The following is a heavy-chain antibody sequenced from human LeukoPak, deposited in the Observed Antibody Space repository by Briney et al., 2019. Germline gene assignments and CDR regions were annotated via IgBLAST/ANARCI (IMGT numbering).Heavy chain of an antibody. CDR2: ISGSGHTV. CDR3: ARIDSRGDLSFDY. V-gene: IGHV3-48*01. D-gene: IGHD3-22*01. J-gene: IGHJ4*02. CDR1: GFTFGFYN. Sequence: PGGPLRLSCAASGFTFGFYNMNWVRQAPGKGLQGLSYISGSGHTVHYADSVKGRFTVSRDNAKKSLYLQMNSLRAEDTAVYYCARIDSRGDLSFDYWGQGTLVTVSS.